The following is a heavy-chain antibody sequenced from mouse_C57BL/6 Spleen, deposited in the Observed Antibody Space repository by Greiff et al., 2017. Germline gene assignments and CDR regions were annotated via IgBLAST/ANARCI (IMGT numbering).Heavy chain of an antibody. D-gene: IGHD1-1*01. J-gene: IGHJ2*01. Sequence: VQLQQSGPELVKPGASVKMSCKASGYTFTDYNMNWVKQSHGKSLEWIGYINPNNGGTSYNQKFKGKATVTVNKSSSTAYMELRSLTSEDSAVYYGARGNYYGEGYYCDYWGQGTTLTVSS. CDR2: INPNNGGT. CDR1: GYTFTDYN. CDR3: ARGNYYGEGYYCDY. V-gene: IGHV1-22*01.